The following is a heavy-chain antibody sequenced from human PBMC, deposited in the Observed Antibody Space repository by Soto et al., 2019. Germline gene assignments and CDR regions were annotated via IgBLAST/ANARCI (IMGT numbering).Heavy chain of an antibody. CDR2: ISGSGGST. J-gene: IGHJ1*01. CDR1: GFTFGRHA. CDR3: AKDEERVVNILVVLRYFHS. Sequence: EVQLLESGGGLVQPGGSLRISCAASGFTFGRHAMSWVRQAPGKGLEWVSAISGSGGSTYYADSVKGRFTISRDNSKNTLYLQMNSLRDEDTAIYFCAKDEERVVNILVVLRYFHSWGQGTLVTVSS. D-gene: IGHD2-21*01. V-gene: IGHV3-23*01.